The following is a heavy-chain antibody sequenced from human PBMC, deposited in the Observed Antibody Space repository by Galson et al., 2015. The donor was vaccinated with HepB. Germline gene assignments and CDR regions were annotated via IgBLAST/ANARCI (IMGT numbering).Heavy chain of an antibody. Sequence: SLRLSCAASGFTFTNHAMTWVRQAPGKGLEWVSTITYGGGNTYYADSVKGRFTTSRDNSKNTLYLQMNSLRGEDTAIYYCTRVGRWELHCDSWGQGTLVTVSS. V-gene: IGHV3-23*01. CDR2: ITYGGGNT. J-gene: IGHJ5*01. CDR1: GFTFTNHA. D-gene: IGHD1-26*01. CDR3: TRVGRWELHCDS.